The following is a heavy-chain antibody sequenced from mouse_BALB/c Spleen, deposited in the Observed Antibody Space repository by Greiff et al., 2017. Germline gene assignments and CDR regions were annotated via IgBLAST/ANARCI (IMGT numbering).Heavy chain of an antibody. CDR2: IDPANGNT. Sequence: VQLQQSGAELVKPGASVKLSCTASGFNIKDTYMHWVKQRPEQGLEWIGRIDPANGNTKYDPKFQGKATITADTSSNTAYLQLSSLTSEDTAVYYCARGDGSSFLYFDYWGQGTTLTVSS. V-gene: IGHV14-3*02. CDR1: GFNIKDTY. J-gene: IGHJ2*01. D-gene: IGHD1-1*01. CDR3: ARGDGSSFLYFDY.